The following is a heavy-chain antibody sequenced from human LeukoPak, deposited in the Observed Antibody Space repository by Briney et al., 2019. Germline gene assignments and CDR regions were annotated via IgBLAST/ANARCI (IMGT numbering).Heavy chain of an antibody. J-gene: IGHJ4*02. D-gene: IGHD1-26*01. CDR2: MNPNSGNT. V-gene: IGHV1-8*02. CDR3: ARGRRVGATISVY. Sequence: ASVKVSCKASGYTFTSYGISWVRQATGQGLEWMGWMNPNSGNTGYAQKFQGRVTMTRNTSISTAYMELNSLRSEDTAVYYCARGRRVGATISVYWGQGTLVTVSS. CDR1: GYTFTSYG.